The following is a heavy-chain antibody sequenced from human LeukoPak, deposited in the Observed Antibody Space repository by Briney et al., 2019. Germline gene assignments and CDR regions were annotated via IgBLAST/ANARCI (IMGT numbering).Heavy chain of an antibody. CDR2: IYYSGST. CDR3: AGVLRVEMVVNY. D-gene: IGHD3-22*01. Sequence: PSETLSLTCTVSGGSISNISYYWGWIRQPPGKGLEWIGSIYYSGSTYYNPSLKSRVTMSVDTSKNQFSLKLSSVTAADTAIYWCAGVLRVEMVVNYWGQGTLVTVSS. V-gene: IGHV4-39*07. CDR1: GGSISNISYY. J-gene: IGHJ4*02.